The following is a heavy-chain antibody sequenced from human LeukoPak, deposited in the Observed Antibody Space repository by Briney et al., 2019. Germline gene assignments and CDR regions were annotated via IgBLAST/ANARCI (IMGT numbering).Heavy chain of an antibody. CDR1: GGSISSSSYY. D-gene: IGHD3-3*01. CDR3: ARDSSGSYDFWSGYYTPGAFDI. Sequence: SETLSLTCTVSGGSISSSSYYWGWIRQPPGEGLEWIGSIYFSGSTYYNPSLKSRVTISVDTSKNQFSLKLSSVTAADTAVYYCARDSSGSYDFWSGYYTPGAFDIWGQGTMVTVSS. V-gene: IGHV4-39*07. CDR2: IYFSGST. J-gene: IGHJ3*02.